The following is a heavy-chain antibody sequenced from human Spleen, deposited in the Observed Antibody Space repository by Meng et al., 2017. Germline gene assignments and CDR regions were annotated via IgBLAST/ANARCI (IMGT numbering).Heavy chain of an antibody. CDR1: GYSFSTYW. J-gene: IGHJ4*02. CDR2: IYPGDSDT. V-gene: IGHV5-51*01. D-gene: IGHD2/OR15-2a*01. CDR3: ARLSADGDY. Sequence: GESLKISCKGSGYSFSTYWIAWVRQMPGKGLEWMGIIYPGDSDTSYSPSFQGLVTISADKSITTAFLQWSSLRASDTAMYYCARLSADGDYWGQGTLVTVSS.